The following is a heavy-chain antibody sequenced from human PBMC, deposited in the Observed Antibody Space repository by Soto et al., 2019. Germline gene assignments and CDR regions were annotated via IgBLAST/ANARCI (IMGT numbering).Heavy chain of an antibody. Sequence: QVQLQESGPGLVKPSETLSLTCTVSGGSISGGVHSWSWIRQPPGKGLEWIGHIFDSGSTFYNPSLKSRLTISVDTSKNQFSLRLSSVTAADTAVYYCAREIMPLPNYWYFDLWGRGTLVTVSS. V-gene: IGHV4-30-4*01. CDR2: IFDSGST. D-gene: IGHD2-2*01. CDR1: GGSISGGVHS. CDR3: AREIMPLPNYWYFDL. J-gene: IGHJ2*01.